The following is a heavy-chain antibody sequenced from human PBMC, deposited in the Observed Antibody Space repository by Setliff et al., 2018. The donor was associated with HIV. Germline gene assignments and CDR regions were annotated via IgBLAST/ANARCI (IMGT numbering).Heavy chain of an antibody. CDR3: AGSKGATRPSAEYFQN. CDR2: IFYSGRT. J-gene: IGHJ1*01. CDR1: GGSIRSFY. V-gene: IGHV4-59*01. Sequence: PSETLSLTCTVSGGSIRSFYWSWIRQPPGKGLEWIGDIFYSGRTNYNPSPKSRVTISLDTSKIQFALKLSSVTTADTAIYYCAGSKGATRPSAEYFQNWGQGTLVTVSS. D-gene: IGHD1-26*01.